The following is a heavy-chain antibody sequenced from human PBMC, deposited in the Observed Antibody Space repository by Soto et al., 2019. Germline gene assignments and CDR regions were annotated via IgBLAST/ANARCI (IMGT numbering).Heavy chain of an antibody. Sequence: QVQLQESGPGLVKPSQTLSLTCTVSGGSISSGDYYWSWIRQPPGKGLEWIGYIYYSGSTYYNPSRKSRATISGDTSKNQFSLKLSSVTAADTPVYYCARVSWFGELLNWFDPWGQGTLVTVSS. D-gene: IGHD3-10*01. V-gene: IGHV4-30-4*01. CDR2: IYYSGST. J-gene: IGHJ5*02. CDR3: ARVSWFGELLNWFDP. CDR1: GGSISSGDYY.